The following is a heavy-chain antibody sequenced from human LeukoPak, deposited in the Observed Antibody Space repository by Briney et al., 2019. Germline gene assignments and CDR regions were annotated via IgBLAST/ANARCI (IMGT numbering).Heavy chain of an antibody. CDR2: IWYNGSNK. J-gene: IGHJ4*02. CDR3: ARGGIQLWRSYFDY. CDR1: GFTFSSYG. Sequence: GGSLRLSCAASGFTFSSYGMHWVRQAPGKGLEWVAVIWYNGSNKYYADSVKGRFTISRDNSKNTLYLQMNSLRAEDTAVYYCARGGIQLWRSYFDYWGQGTLVTVSS. V-gene: IGHV3-33*01. D-gene: IGHD5-18*01.